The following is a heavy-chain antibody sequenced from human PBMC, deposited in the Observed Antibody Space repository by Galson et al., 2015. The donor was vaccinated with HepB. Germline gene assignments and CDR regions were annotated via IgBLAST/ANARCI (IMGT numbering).Heavy chain of an antibody. CDR1: GFTFSTYS. V-gene: IGHV3-21*06. J-gene: IGHJ4*02. CDR3: ARGRGDIGGYYAIDY. D-gene: IGHD3-22*01. Sequence: SLRLSCAASGFTFSTYSLNWVRQAPGKGLEWVSAVSSSSIYKYYADSVKGRFTISRDNAKSSLYVQMNNLRVEDTAVYYCARGRGDIGGYYAIDYWGKGALVTVSS. CDR2: VSSSSIYK.